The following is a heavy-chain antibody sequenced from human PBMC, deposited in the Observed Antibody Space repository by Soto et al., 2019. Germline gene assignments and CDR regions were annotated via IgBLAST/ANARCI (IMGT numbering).Heavy chain of an antibody. V-gene: IGHV3-33*01. CDR2: IWYDGSNK. D-gene: IGHD3-10*01. CDR3: ARVGQFGELLYFDY. Sequence: GGSLRLSCAASGFTFSSYGMHWVRQAPGKGLEWVAVIWYDGSNKYYADSVKGRFTISRDNSKNTLYLQMNSLRAEDTAVYYCARVGQFGELLYFDYWGQGTLVTVSS. J-gene: IGHJ4*02. CDR1: GFTFSSYG.